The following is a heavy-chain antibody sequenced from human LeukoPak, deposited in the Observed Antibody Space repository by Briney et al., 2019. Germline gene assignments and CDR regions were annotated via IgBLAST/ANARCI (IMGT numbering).Heavy chain of an antibody. CDR3: ARDTGGLPPRSPGFDP. CDR2: IDPNIGGT. D-gene: IGHD2-15*01. CDR1: GYTFTGSD. J-gene: IGHJ5*02. V-gene: IGHV1-2*02. Sequence: SGKLSCTAAGYTFTGSDMHRGRRSPGHGLGWLGWIDPNIGGTNYALKFQGRVTMTRDTSISTTYMEMSRLRSAQTGVYFCARDTGGLPPRSPGFDP.